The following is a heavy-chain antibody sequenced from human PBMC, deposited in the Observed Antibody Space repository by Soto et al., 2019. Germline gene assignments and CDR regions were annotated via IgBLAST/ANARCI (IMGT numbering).Heavy chain of an antibody. CDR3: ARDITIYYYYGMDV. CDR2: ISSSSSYI. CDR1: GFTFSSYS. J-gene: IGHJ6*02. D-gene: IGHD3-3*01. Sequence: PGGSLRLSCAASGFTFSSYSMNWVRQAPGKGLEWVSSISSSSSYIYYADSVKGRFTISRDNAKNSLYLQMNSLRAEDTAVYYCARDITIYYYYGMDVWGQGTTVTVSS. V-gene: IGHV3-21*01.